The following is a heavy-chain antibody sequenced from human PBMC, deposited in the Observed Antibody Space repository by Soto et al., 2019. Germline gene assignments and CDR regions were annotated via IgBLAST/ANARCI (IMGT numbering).Heavy chain of an antibody. CDR3: ARTNYDILTGYNRFDP. CDR2: IYYSGST. Sequence: PSETLSLTCTVSGGSISSYYWSWIRQPPGKGLEWIGYIYYSGSTNYNPSLKSRVTISVDTSKNQFSLKLSSVTAADTAVYYCARTNYDILTGYNRFDPWGQGTLVTVSS. D-gene: IGHD3-9*01. CDR1: GGSISSYY. J-gene: IGHJ5*02. V-gene: IGHV4-59*01.